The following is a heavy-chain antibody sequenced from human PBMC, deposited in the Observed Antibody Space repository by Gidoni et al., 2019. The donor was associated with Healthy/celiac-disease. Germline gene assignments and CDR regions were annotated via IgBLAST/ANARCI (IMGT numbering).Heavy chain of an antibody. D-gene: IGHD1-26*01. CDR2: INPNSGGT. J-gene: IGHJ6*02. CDR1: GYTFTGYY. Sequence: QVQLVQSGAEVKKPGASVKVSCTASGYTFTGYYMHRVRQAPGQGLEWMGWINPNSGGTKYAQKFQGRVTMTRDTSISTAYMELSRLRSDDTAVYYCARDGVGATTDYYYGMDVWGQGTTVTVSS. V-gene: IGHV1-2*02. CDR3: ARDGVGATTDYYYGMDV.